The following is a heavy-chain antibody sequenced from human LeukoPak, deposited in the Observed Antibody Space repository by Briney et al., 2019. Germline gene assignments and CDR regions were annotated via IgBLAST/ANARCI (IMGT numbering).Heavy chain of an antibody. CDR2: INPTSVGR. CDR1: GYTFTNYF. D-gene: IGHD4-17*01. CDR3: ARMGRGDQDWYFDL. Sequence: ASVNVSCKASGYTFTNYFVYWVRQAPGQGLERIGIINPTSVGREYAQKFQGRITMTRDTSTSTVYMELNSLRSDDTAVYYCARMGRGDQDWYFDLWGRGTLITVSS. J-gene: IGHJ2*01. V-gene: IGHV1-46*01.